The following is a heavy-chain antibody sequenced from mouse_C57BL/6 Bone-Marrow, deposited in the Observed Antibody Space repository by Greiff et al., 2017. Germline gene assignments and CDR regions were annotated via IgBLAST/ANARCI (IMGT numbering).Heavy chain of an antibody. CDR1: GYTFTSYC. CDR3: AKNKGDWFAY. V-gene: IGHV1-81*01. Sequence: QVQLQQSGAELARPGASVKLSCKASGYTFTSYCISWVKQRPGQGLEWIGELYTRSGNTYYNEKFKGKATLTADKSSSTAYMELRSLTSEDSAVYFCAKNKGDWFAYWGQGTLVTVSA. CDR2: LYTRSGNT. D-gene: IGHD3-3*01. J-gene: IGHJ3*01.